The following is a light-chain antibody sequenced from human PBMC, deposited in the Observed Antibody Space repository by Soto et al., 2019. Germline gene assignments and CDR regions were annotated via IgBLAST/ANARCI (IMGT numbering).Light chain of an antibody. CDR3: QQYSKWPIT. Sequence: EMVMTQSPAILSVSPGESATLSCRASQSVNSNYLAWYKQHPGQPPRLLIYGISTRATGIPARFSGSGSGTEFSLTLSSLQSEDFAVYYCQQYSKWPITFGQGTRLEIK. J-gene: IGKJ5*01. CDR1: QSVNSN. V-gene: IGKV3-15*01. CDR2: GIS.